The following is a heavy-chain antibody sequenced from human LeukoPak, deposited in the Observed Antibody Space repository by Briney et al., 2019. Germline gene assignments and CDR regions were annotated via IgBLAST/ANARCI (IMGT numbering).Heavy chain of an antibody. CDR3: ARLRDGYNYDFDY. J-gene: IGHJ4*02. V-gene: IGHV4-59*08. CDR2: IYYSGST. Sequence: SETLSLTCTVSGGSISSYYWSWIRQPPGKGLEGIGYIYYSGSTNYNPSLKSRVTISVDTSKNQFSLKLSSVTAADTAVYYCARLRDGYNYDFDYWGQGTLVTVSS. D-gene: IGHD5-24*01. CDR1: GGSISSYY.